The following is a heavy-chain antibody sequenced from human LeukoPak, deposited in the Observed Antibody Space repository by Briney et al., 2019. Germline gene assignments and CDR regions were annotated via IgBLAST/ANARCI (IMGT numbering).Heavy chain of an antibody. CDR3: ARGGMKVYPGGVSLYYGMDV. V-gene: IGHV3-23*01. CDR2: ISGSGGST. J-gene: IGHJ6*02. CDR1: GFTFSSYA. D-gene: IGHD3-16*01. Sequence: GGSLTLSCAASGFTFSSYAMSWVRQAPGKGREWVSDISGSGGSTYYADSVKGRFTISRGNDKYTLYLQVDRLRAEDTAVYSCARGGMKVYPGGVSLYYGMDVWGQGTTVTVSS.